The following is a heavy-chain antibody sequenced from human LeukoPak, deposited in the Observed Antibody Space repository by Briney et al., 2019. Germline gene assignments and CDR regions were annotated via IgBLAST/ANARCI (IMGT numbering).Heavy chain of an antibody. V-gene: IGHV3-23*01. Sequence: GGSLRLSCAASGFTFSSYAMSWVRQAPGKGLEWVSAISGSGGSTYYADSVKGRFTISRDNSKNTLYLQMNSLRAEDTAVYYCAKDHRVYGDYVEGDAFDIWGQGTMVTVSS. D-gene: IGHD4-17*01. CDR2: ISGSGGST. CDR1: GFTFSSYA. J-gene: IGHJ3*02. CDR3: AKDHRVYGDYVEGDAFDI.